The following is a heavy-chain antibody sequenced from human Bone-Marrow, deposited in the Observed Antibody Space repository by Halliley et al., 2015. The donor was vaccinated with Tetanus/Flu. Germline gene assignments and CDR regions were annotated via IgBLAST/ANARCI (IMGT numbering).Heavy chain of an antibody. CDR2: ITQDGSEK. J-gene: IGHJ4*01. CDR3: ASPNIWGTYLDY. D-gene: IGHD3-16*01. Sequence: EWVANITQDGSEKYYVDSVKGRFTISRDNSKNSVFLQLSSLSAEDTGVYYCASPNIWGTYLDYWGHGTMVTVSS. V-gene: IGHV3-7*01.